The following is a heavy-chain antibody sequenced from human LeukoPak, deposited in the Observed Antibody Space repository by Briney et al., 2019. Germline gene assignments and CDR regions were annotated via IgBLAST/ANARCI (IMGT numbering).Heavy chain of an antibody. D-gene: IGHD5-24*01. Sequence: GGSLRLSCAASGLTFTNYAMTWVRQAPGKGLECVSVISGSGTKAYYADSVKGRFTISRDNSKNTVYLQMNSLRAEDTAVYYCARDNYHTFWGQGTMVTVSS. V-gene: IGHV3-23*01. CDR2: ISGSGTKA. CDR1: GLTFTNYA. CDR3: ARDNYHTF. J-gene: IGHJ3*01.